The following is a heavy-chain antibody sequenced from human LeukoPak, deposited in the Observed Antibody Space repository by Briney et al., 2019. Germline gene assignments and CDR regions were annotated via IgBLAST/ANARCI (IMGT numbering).Heavy chain of an antibody. CDR1: GFTFSSYA. D-gene: IGHD3-22*01. CDR2: ISYDGSNK. Sequence: GGSLRLSCAASGFTFSSYAMHWVRQAPGKGLEWVAVISYDGSNKYYADSVKGRFTISRGNSKNTLYLQMNSLRAEDTAVYYCARDVAAGSITMIVVVITGGIDYWGQGTLVTVSS. J-gene: IGHJ4*02. CDR3: ARDVAAGSITMIVVVITGGIDY. V-gene: IGHV3-30-3*01.